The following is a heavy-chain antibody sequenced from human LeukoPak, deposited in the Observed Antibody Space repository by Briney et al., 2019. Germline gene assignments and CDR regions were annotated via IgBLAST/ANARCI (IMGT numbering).Heavy chain of an antibody. CDR3: ARARSGWYFDY. Sequence: SETLSLTCTISGGSLIGYYWTWIRQPAGKGLEWIGRISSSGSTNYNPSLKSRVTMSVYTSKNQVSLRLSSVTAADTAVYYCARARSGWYFDYWGQGNLVTVSS. CDR2: ISSSGST. CDR1: GGSLIGYY. J-gene: IGHJ4*02. D-gene: IGHD6-19*01. V-gene: IGHV4-4*07.